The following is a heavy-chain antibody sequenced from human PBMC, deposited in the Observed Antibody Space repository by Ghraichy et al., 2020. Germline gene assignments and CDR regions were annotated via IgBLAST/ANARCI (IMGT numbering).Heavy chain of an antibody. CDR2: IYTDGST. CDR3: ARGHRWFDY. CDR1: AFIVRSNY. Sequence: GGSLRLSCAASAFIVRSNYMSWVRQAPGKGLEWVSLIYTDGSTYYADSVKGRFTISRHNSRNTLYLQMNSLRAEDTAVYYCARGHRWFDYWGQGTQLTVSS. J-gene: IGHJ4*02. V-gene: IGHV3-53*04. D-gene: IGHD6-13*01.